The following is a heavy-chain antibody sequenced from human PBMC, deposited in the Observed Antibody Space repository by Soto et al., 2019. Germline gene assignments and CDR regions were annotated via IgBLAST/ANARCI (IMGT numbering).Heavy chain of an antibody. J-gene: IGHJ4*02. CDR3: ARVGYYYDGSSFDY. Sequence: TSETLSLTCNVYDDSISRSGYLWSWIRQHPETGLEWIGYIYYSGSTYYNPSLKSRVTISVDTSKNQFSLEVTSVTAADTAIYYCARVGYYYDGSSFDYWGQGALVTVSS. V-gene: IGHV4-31*03. D-gene: IGHD3-22*01. CDR1: DDSISRSGYL. CDR2: IYYSGST.